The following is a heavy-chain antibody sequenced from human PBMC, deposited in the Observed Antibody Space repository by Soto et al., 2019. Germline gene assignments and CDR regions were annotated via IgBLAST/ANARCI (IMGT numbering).Heavy chain of an antibody. D-gene: IGHD7-27*01. CDR1: GFNFDYYA. J-gene: IGHJ4*02. V-gene: IGHV3-23*01. CDR3: AKPEIRFSWGNGPDY. CDR2: ISGSGGTT. Sequence: PGGSLRLSCAASGFNFDYYAMNWVRQTPGKGLEWVSAISGSGGTTYYADSVKGRFIISRDNSKKTLFLQMNSLRAEDTAVYYCAKPEIRFSWGNGPDYWGQGTLVTVSS.